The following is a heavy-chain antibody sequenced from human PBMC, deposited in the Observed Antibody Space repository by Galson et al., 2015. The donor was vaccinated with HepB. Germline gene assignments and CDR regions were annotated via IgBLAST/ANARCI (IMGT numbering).Heavy chain of an antibody. CDR3: ARGPRGNRDWYFDL. CDR2: IIPILGIA. V-gene: IGHV1-69*04. Sequence: SVKVSCKASGGTFSSYSISWVRQAPGQGLEWMGRIIPILGIANYAQKFQGRVTITADKSTSTAYMELSSLRSEDTAVYYCARGPRGNRDWYFDLWGRGTLVTVSS. J-gene: IGHJ2*01. D-gene: IGHD2/OR15-2a*01. CDR1: GGTFSSYS.